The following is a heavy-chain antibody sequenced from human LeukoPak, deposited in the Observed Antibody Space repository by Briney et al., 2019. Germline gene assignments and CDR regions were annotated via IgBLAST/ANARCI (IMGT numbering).Heavy chain of an antibody. Sequence: ASVKVSCKASGYTFTSYGISWVRQVPGQGLEWMGWISAYNGNTNYAQKLQGRVTMTTDTSTSTAYMELRSLRSDDTAVYYCAIHPKDDRYYYDSSGYWAGFDYWGQGTLVTVSS. V-gene: IGHV1-18*01. CDR3: AIHPKDDRYYYDSSGYWAGFDY. D-gene: IGHD3-22*01. J-gene: IGHJ4*02. CDR1: GYTFTSYG. CDR2: ISAYNGNT.